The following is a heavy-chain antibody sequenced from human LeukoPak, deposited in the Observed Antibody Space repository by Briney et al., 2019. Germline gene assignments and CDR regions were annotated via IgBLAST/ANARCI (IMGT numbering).Heavy chain of an antibody. V-gene: IGHV1-46*01. J-gene: IGHJ3*02. Sequence: ASVKVSCKASGYTFTSHYVHWVRQAPGQGLEWVGVIHPSGGSARSAQRFQGRLSLTRDTSTSTVYMELSRLTSEDTAVYHCARHFVNYYETSGNAFDIWGQGTVVTV. CDR3: ARHFVNYYETSGNAFDI. D-gene: IGHD3-22*01. CDR2: IHPSGGSA. CDR1: GYTFTSHY.